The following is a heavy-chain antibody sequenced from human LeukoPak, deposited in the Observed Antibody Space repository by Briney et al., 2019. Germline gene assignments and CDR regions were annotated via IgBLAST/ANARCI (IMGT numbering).Heavy chain of an antibody. CDR1: GFTFSNYL. CDR2: IKGDGSHT. CDR3: VRDWDHFDFDS. Sequence: GGSLRLSCAASGFTFSNYLMHWVRQAPGKGLVWVSRIKGDGSHTIYADSVKGRFTISRDNAKNTLYLQMKSLRAEDTAVYYCVRDWDHFDFDSWGQGTLVTASS. J-gene: IGHJ5*01. D-gene: IGHD3-9*01. V-gene: IGHV3-74*01.